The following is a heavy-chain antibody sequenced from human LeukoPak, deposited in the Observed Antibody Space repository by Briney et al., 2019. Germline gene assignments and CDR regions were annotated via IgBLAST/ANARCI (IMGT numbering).Heavy chain of an antibody. Sequence: TSETLSLTCTVSGGSISSGDYYWSWIRQPPGKGLEWIGYIYYSGSTYYNPSLKSRVTISVDTSKNQFSLKLSSVTAAETAVYYCAIRGVGWDYWGKGTLVTVSS. D-gene: IGHD6-19*01. CDR3: AIRGVGWDY. CDR2: IYYSGST. CDR1: GGSISSGDYY. V-gene: IGHV4-30-4*08. J-gene: IGHJ4*02.